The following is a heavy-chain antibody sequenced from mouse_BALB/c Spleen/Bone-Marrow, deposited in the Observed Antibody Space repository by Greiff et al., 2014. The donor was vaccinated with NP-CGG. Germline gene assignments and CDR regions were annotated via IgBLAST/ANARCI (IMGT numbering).Heavy chain of an antibody. V-gene: IGHV1-5*01. CDR3: TRFGSSYDWYFDV. CDR1: GYSFTNYW. J-gene: IGHJ1*01. Sequence: VQLKESGTVLARPGASVKMSCKASGYSFTNYWLHWVKQRPGQGLEWIGAIYPGNSDTSYNQKFKGKAKLTAVTSASTAYMELSSLTNEDSAVYYCTRFGSSYDWYFDVGGAGTTVTVSS. CDR2: IYPGNSDT. D-gene: IGHD1-1*01.